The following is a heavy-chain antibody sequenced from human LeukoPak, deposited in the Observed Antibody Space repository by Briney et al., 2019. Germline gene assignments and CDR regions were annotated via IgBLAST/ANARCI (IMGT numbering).Heavy chain of an antibody. V-gene: IGHV4-39*01. D-gene: IGHD6-19*01. CDR2: IYYSGST. CDR3: ARLRSGWDY. J-gene: IGHJ4*02. CDR1: GGSISSSIYY. Sequence: PSETLSLTCTVSGGSISSSIYYWGWIRQPPGKGLEWIGSIYYSGSTYYNPSLKSRVTISVDTSKNQFSLKLSSVTAADTAVYYCARLRSGWDYWGQGTLVTVSS.